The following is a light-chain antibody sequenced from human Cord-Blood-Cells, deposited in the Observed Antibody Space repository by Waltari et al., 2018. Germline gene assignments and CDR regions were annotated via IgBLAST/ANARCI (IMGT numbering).Light chain of an antibody. Sequence: QSALTQPASVSGSPGQSITISCTGTSRDVGGYNYVSWYQQHPGKAPKLMIYEVSNRPSGVSNCFSGSKSGNTASLTISGLQAEDEADYYCSSYTSSSTWVFGGGTKLTVL. J-gene: IGLJ3*02. V-gene: IGLV2-14*01. CDR3: SSYTSSSTWV. CDR1: SRDVGGYNY. CDR2: EVS.